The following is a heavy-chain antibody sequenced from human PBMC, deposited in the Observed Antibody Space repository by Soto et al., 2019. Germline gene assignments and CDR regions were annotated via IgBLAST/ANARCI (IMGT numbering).Heavy chain of an antibody. D-gene: IGHD4-17*01. V-gene: IGHV3-11*01. J-gene: IGHJ4*02. CDR1: GFAFSDPY. CDR2: ISSSGSTI. Sequence: QVQLVESGGGLVKPGGSLRLSCAASGFAFSDPYMSWIRQAPGKGLEWISYISSSGSTIYYADSVKGRFTISRDNAKKSLCLQMESPTADDTAVYYCARGGVSVTTPFDSWGQGTQVTVPS. CDR3: ARGGVSVTTPFDS.